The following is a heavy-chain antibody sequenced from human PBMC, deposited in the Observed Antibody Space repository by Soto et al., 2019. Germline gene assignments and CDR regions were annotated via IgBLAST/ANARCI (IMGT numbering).Heavy chain of an antibody. CDR2: ISSSSSYI. Sequence: GGSLRLSCAASGFTFSSYSMNWVRQAPGEGLEWVSSISSSSSYIYYADSVKGRFTISRDNAKNSLYLQMNSLRAEDTAVYYCARDIVITFGGVIARGAFDIWGQGTMVTVSS. J-gene: IGHJ3*02. CDR3: ARDIVITFGGVIARGAFDI. D-gene: IGHD3-16*02. V-gene: IGHV3-21*01. CDR1: GFTFSSYS.